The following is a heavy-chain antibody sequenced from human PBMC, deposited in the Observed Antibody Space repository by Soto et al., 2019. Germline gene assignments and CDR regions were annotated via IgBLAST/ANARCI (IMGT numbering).Heavy chain of an antibody. CDR3: ARNTLMIPFGGGIVTSLFDY. D-gene: IGHD3-16*02. Sequence: QVQLQESGPGLVKPSQTLSLTCTVSGGSISSGDYYWSWIRQPPGKGLEWIGYIYYSGSTYYNPSLKSRVTISVDTSKNQFSLKLSSVTAADTAVYYCARNTLMIPFGGGIVTSLFDYWGQGTLVTVSS. J-gene: IGHJ4*02. CDR1: GGSISSGDYY. CDR2: IYYSGST. V-gene: IGHV4-30-4*01.